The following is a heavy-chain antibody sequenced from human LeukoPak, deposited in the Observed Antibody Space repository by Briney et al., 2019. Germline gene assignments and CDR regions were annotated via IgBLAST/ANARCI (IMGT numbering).Heavy chain of an antibody. CDR3: ARDSSIGLATLGYVD. CDR1: GGTFSSYG. Sequence: ASVKVSCKASGGTFSSYGISWVRQAPGQGLEWMGWISAYNGNTNYAQKLQGRVTMTTDTSTSTAYMELRSLRSDDTAVYYCARDSSIGLATLGYVDWGQGSLVTVAS. CDR2: ISAYNGNT. J-gene: IGHJ4*02. D-gene: IGHD6-13*01. V-gene: IGHV1-18*01.